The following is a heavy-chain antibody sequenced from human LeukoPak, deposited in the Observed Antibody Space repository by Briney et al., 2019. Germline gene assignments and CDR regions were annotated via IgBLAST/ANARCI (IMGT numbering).Heavy chain of an antibody. V-gene: IGHV4-61*01. CDR3: ARDTYNYDGSGYYYLDY. CDR1: GGSVNSGSYY. J-gene: IGHJ4*02. CDR2: IYYSGST. D-gene: IGHD3-22*01. Sequence: SETLSLTCTVSGGSVNSGSYYWRWIRQPPGKGLEWIGYIYYSGSTNYNPSLKSRVTISVDTSKNQFSLKLSSVTAADTAVYYCARDTYNYDGSGYYYLDYWGQGTLVTVSS.